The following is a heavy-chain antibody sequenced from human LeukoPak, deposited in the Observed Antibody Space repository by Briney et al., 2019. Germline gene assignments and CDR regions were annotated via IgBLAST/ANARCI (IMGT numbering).Heavy chain of an antibody. CDR3: ARDPIGSGSYLRVAMIYYFDY. Sequence: ASVKVSCKASGYTFTSYGISWVRQAPGQGLEWMGWISAYNGNTNYAQKLQGRVTMTTDTSTSTAYMELRSLRSDDTAVYYCARDPIGSGSYLRVAMIYYFDYWGQGTLVTVSS. CDR1: GYTFTSYG. CDR2: ISAYNGNT. V-gene: IGHV1-18*01. D-gene: IGHD1-26*01. J-gene: IGHJ4*02.